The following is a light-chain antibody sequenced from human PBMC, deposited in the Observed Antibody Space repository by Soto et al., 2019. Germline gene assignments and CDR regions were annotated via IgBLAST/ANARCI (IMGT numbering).Light chain of an antibody. CDR2: GAS. Sequence: EIVLTQSPCTLSLSPGERATLSCRASQSVSSSYLAWYQQKPGQAPRLLIYGASSRATGIPDRFSGSGSATDFTLTISRLEPEDFAVYYCQQYGSSLTWTFGQGTKVDIK. CDR1: QSVSSSY. V-gene: IGKV3-20*01. J-gene: IGKJ1*01. CDR3: QQYGSSLTWT.